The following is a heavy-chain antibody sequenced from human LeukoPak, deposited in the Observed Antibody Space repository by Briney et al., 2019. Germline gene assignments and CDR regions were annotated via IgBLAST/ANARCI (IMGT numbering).Heavy chain of an antibody. V-gene: IGHV3-7*02. Sequence: PGGSLRLSCAASGFTLSSYWMSWVRQAPGKGLEWVANIKQDGSEKNHVDSVKGRFTISRDNAKDSLYLQMNSLRAEDTAVYYCARVTLYAESALDYWGQGTLVTVSS. J-gene: IGHJ4*02. CDR1: GFTLSSYW. CDR2: IKQDGSEK. D-gene: IGHD4-17*01. CDR3: ARVTLYAESALDY.